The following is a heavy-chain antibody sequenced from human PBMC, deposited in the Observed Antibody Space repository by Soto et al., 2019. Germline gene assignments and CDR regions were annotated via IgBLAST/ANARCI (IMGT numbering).Heavy chain of an antibody. J-gene: IGHJ3*02. CDR3: ARGTIAVAAETDAFDI. CDR2: IIPILGIA. Sequence: QVQLVQSGAEVKKPGSSVKVSCKASGGSFSSYTISWERQAPGQGLERMGRIIPILGIANYAQKFQGRVTITADKSTSTADMELSSLRSEDTAVYYCARGTIAVAAETDAFDIWGQGTMVTVSS. D-gene: IGHD6-19*01. CDR1: GGSFSSYT. V-gene: IGHV1-69*02.